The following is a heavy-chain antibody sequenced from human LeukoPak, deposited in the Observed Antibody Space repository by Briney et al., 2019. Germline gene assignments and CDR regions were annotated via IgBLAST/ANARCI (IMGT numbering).Heavy chain of an antibody. J-gene: IGHJ4*02. CDR3: ATIAVAGTADY. CDR1: GGSISSYY. D-gene: IGHD6-19*01. V-gene: IGHV4-4*07. CDR2: IYTSGST. Sequence: SETLSLTCTVSGGSISSYYWSWIRQPAGKGLEWIGRIYTSGSTNCNPSLKSRVTMSVDTSKNQFSLKLSSVTAADTAVYYCATIAVAGTADYWGQGTLVTVSS.